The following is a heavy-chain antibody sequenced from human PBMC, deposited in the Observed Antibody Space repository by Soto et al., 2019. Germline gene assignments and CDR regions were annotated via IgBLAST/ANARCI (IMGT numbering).Heavy chain of an antibody. CDR2: LSSSGEKT. Sequence: PGGSLRLSCEASGLNFAGYAMSWVRQAPLKGLDWVSSLSSSGEKTYYSDSVRVRFTISRDNTKNTVYLQMNTLSAEDTAVYFCAKESLFPSIQGIITNWGQGVVVTVSS. V-gene: IGHV3-23*01. D-gene: IGHD1-1*01. CDR3: AKESLFPSIQGIITN. CDR1: GLNFAGYA. J-gene: IGHJ4*02.